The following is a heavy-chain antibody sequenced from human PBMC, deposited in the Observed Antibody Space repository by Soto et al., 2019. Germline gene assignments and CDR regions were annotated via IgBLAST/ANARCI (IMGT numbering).Heavy chain of an antibody. CDR1: GFSFSISG. D-gene: IGHD3-9*01. V-gene: IGHV3-30*18. J-gene: IGHJ4*02. CDR2: ISYDGSNK. CDR3: AKDYGYFDGEYYFAY. Sequence: SLRLSCAASGFSFSISGMHGVRQAPGKGLEWVAVISYDGSNKYYADSVKGRFTISRDNSKNTLYLQMNSLRAEDTAVYYCAKDYGYFDGEYYFAYWGQGTLVTGS.